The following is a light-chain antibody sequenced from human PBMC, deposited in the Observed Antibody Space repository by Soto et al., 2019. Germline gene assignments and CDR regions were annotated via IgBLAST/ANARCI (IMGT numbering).Light chain of an antibody. J-gene: IGKJ2*01. V-gene: IGKV1-39*01. Sequence: EIQMTQSPSSLSASVGDRVTITCRASQSISSYLNWFQQKPGKAPKLLIYAASSLQSGVPSRFSGSGSGTDFTLTISSLQPDDFATYYCQQSYSTPYTFGQGTKLEIK. CDR3: QQSYSTPYT. CDR2: AAS. CDR1: QSISSY.